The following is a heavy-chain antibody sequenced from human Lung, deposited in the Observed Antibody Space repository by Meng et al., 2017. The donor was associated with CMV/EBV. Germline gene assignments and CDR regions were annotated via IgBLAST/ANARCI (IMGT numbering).Heavy chain of an antibody. D-gene: IGHD3-3*01. CDR2: IIPILGIA. CDR3: ARDSFTIFGVVTKNDYYYYGMDV. V-gene: IGHV1-69*10. J-gene: IGHJ6*02. Sequence: SXXVSXKASGGTFSSYAISWVRQAPGQGLEWMGGIIPILGIANYAQKFQGRVTITADKSTSTAYMELSSLRSEDTAVYYCARDSFTIFGVVTKNDYYYYGMDVWXQGTTVTVSS. CDR1: GGTFSSYA.